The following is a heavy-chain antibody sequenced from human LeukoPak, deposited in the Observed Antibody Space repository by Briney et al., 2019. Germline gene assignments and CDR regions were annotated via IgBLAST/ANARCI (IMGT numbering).Heavy chain of an antibody. Sequence: GASVKVSCKASGYTFTNYYMHWVRQAPGQGLEWMGIINPSGGGTSYAQKFQGRLTMTRDTSTTTVYMELSSLRSEDTAMYYCARQTDCSGGSCYFGYWGQGTLVTVSS. CDR1: GYTFTNYY. CDR3: ARQTDCSGGSCYFGY. J-gene: IGHJ4*02. V-gene: IGHV1-46*01. CDR2: INPSGGGT. D-gene: IGHD2-15*01.